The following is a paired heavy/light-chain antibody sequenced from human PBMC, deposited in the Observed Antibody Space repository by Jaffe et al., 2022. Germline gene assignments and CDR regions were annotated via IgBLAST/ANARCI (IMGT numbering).Heavy chain of an antibody. J-gene: IGHJ3*02. V-gene: IGHV1-69*01. Sequence: QVQLVQSGAEVKKPGSSVKVSCKASGGTFSSYAISWVRQAPGQGLEWMGGIIPIFGTANYAQKFQGRVTITADESTSTAYMELSSLRSEDTAVYYCAREVMITFGGVIVPDAFDIWGQGTMVTVSS. CDR2: IIPIFGTA. D-gene: IGHD3-16*02. CDR3: AREVMITFGGVIVPDAFDI. CDR1: GGTFSSYA.
Light chain of an antibody. CDR3: QVWDSSTSYV. Sequence: SYELTQPLSVSVALGQTARITCGGNNIGSKNVHWYQQKPGQAPVLVIYRDSNRPSGIPERFSGSNSGNTATLTISRAQAGDEADYYCQVWDSSTSYVFGTGTKVTVL. CDR1: NIGSKN. J-gene: IGLJ1*01. V-gene: IGLV3-9*01. CDR2: RDS.